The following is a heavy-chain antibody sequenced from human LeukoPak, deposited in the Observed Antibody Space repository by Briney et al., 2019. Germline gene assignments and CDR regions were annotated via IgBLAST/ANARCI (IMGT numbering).Heavy chain of an antibody. J-gene: IGHJ6*03. CDR3: ARDATDIVVVPAAIYYYYYYMDV. CDR1: GFTFSSYA. CDR2: ISYDGSNK. Sequence: GGSLRLSCAASGFTFSSYAMHWVRQAPGKGLEWVAVISYDGSNKYYADSVKGRFTISRDNSKNTLYLQMNSLRAEDTAVYYCARDATDIVVVPAAIYYYYYYMDVWGKGTTVTVSS. V-gene: IGHV3-30*04. D-gene: IGHD2-2*01.